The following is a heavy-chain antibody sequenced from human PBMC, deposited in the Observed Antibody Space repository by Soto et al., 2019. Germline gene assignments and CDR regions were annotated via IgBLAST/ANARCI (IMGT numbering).Heavy chain of an antibody. V-gene: IGHV3-30*03. CDR2: ISYDGGDK. Sequence: VGSLRLSCAASGFTFNNFAMHWVRQAPGKGLEWVAVISYDGGDKYYADSVKGRFTISRDNSKNTLYLQMNGLRAEDTAVYYCARDLSTGAADYYFDYWNQGALVTVS. J-gene: IGHJ4*02. D-gene: IGHD6-13*01. CDR1: GFTFNNFA. CDR3: ARDLSTGAADYYFDY.